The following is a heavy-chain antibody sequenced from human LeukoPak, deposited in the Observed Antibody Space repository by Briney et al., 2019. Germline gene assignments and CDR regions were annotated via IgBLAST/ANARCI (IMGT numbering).Heavy chain of an antibody. V-gene: IGHV4-34*01. D-gene: IGHD1-14*01. Sequence: SETLSLTCAVYGGSFSGYYWSWIRQPPGKGLEWIGEINHSGSTNYNPSLKSRVTISVDTSKNQLSLKLSSVTAADTAVYYCAREHTGFDYWGQGTLVTVSS. CDR1: GGSFSGYY. CDR2: INHSGST. CDR3: AREHTGFDY. J-gene: IGHJ4*02.